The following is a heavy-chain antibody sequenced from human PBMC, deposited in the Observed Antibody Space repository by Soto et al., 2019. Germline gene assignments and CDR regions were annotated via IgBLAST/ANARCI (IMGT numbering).Heavy chain of an antibody. D-gene: IGHD3-3*01. CDR2: INPSGGST. CDR3: ARGDGIFGVVITAYFDY. CDR1: GYTFTSYY. V-gene: IGHV1-46*03. Sequence: GASVEVSCTASGYTFTSYYRHWVRQAPGQGLEWMGIINPSGGSTSYAQKFQGRVTMTRDTSTSTVYMELSSLRSEDTAVYYCARGDGIFGVVITAYFDYWGQGTLVTVSS. J-gene: IGHJ4*02.